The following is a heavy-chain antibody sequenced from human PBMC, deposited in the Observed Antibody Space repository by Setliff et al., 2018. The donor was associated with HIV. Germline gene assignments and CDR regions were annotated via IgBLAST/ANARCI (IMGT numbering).Heavy chain of an antibody. Sequence: ASVKVSCKASGYTLTTFGISWVRQAPGQGLEWMGWINTETGNPMYAQGFTGRFVFSLDTSTSTVYMELSSLKSEDTAVFYCATRRGDEPFAVWGQGTLVTVSS. V-gene: IGHV7-4-1*02. CDR2: INTETGNP. CDR3: ATRRGDEPFAV. CDR1: GYTLTTFG. J-gene: IGHJ4*02. D-gene: IGHD3-16*01.